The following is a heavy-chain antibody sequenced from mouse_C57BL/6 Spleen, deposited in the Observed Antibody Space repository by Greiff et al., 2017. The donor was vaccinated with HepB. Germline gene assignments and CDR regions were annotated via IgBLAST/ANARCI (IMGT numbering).Heavy chain of an antibody. CDR1: GYTFTDYN. D-gene: IGHD2-5*01. J-gene: IGHJ3*01. Sequence: VQLQQSGPELVKPGASVKIPCKASGYTFTDYNMDWVKQSHGKSLEWIGDINPNNGGTIYNQKFKGKATLTVDKSSSTAYMELLSLTSEDTAVYYCASSNSAWFAYWGQGTLVTVSA. V-gene: IGHV1-18*01. CDR2: INPNNGGT. CDR3: ASSNSAWFAY.